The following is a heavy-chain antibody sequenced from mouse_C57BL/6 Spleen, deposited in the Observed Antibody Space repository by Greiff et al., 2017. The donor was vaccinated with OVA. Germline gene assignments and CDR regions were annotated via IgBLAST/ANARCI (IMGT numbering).Heavy chain of an antibody. V-gene: IGHV5-17*01. J-gene: IGHJ2*01. Sequence: EVKLVESGGGLVKPGGSLKLSCAASGFTFSDYGMHWVRQAPEKGLEWVAYISSGSSTIYYADTVKGRFTISRDNAKNTLFLQMTSLRSEDTAMYYCARGGAYYYGSSGDFDYWGQGTTLTVSS. CDR3: ARGGAYYYGSSGDFDY. CDR2: ISSGSSTI. D-gene: IGHD1-1*01. CDR1: GFTFSDYG.